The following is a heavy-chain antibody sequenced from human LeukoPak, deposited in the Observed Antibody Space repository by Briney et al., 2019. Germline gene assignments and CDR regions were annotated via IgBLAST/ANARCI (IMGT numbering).Heavy chain of an antibody. CDR3: TRRTTVTTPRYSWYFDL. CDR2: IIPIFGTA. Sequence: SVKVSCKASGGTFSSYAISWVRQAPGQGLEWMGGIIPIFGTANYAQKFQGRVTITADESTSTAYMELSSLRSEDTAVYYCTRRTTVTTPRYSWYFDLWGRGTLVTVSS. D-gene: IGHD4-17*01. J-gene: IGHJ2*01. V-gene: IGHV1-69*01. CDR1: GGTFSSYA.